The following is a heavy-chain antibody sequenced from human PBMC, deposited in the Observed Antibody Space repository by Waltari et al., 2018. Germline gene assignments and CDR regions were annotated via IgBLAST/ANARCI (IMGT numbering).Heavy chain of an antibody. CDR1: GYSTTELS. V-gene: IGHV1-24*01. Sequence: QVQLVKSGAEGKKTGAAVKVSCMVSGYSTTELSMHWVGEAPGKGLEWMGGFDPEDGETIYAQKFQGRVTMTEDTSTDTAYMELSSLRSEDTAVYYCATLFGEFVPRYFDYWGQGTLVTVSS. CDR3: ATLFGEFVPRYFDY. J-gene: IGHJ4*02. D-gene: IGHD3-10*01. CDR2: FDPEDGET.